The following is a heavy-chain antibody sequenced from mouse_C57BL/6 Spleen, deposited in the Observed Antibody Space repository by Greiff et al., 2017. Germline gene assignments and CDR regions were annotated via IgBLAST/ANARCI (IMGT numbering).Heavy chain of an antibody. D-gene: IGHD2-4*01. CDR1: GYTFTSYW. V-gene: IGHV1-55*01. CDR2: IYPGSGST. J-gene: IGHJ3*01. Sequence: VQLQQPGAELVKPGASVKMSCKASGYTFTSYWITWVKQRPGQGLEWIGNIYPGSGSTNYNEKFKSKATLTVDTSSSTAYMQLSSLTSEDSAVYYCARREGNYDYAWFAYWGQGTLLTVSA. CDR3: ARREGNYDYAWFAY.